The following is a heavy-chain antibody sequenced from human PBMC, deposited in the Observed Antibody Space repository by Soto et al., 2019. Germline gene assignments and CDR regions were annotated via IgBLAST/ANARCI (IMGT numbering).Heavy chain of an antibody. J-gene: IGHJ3*02. V-gene: IGHV3-33*01. D-gene: IGHD3-22*01. Sequence: GGSLRLSCAASGFTFSSYGMHWVRQATGKGLEWVAVIWYDGSNKYYADSVKGRFTISRDNSKNTLYLQMNSLSAEDSAVYYCASPNGSGYAFDIWGQGTMVTVSS. CDR3: ASPNGSGYAFDI. CDR1: GFTFSSYG. CDR2: IWYDGSNK.